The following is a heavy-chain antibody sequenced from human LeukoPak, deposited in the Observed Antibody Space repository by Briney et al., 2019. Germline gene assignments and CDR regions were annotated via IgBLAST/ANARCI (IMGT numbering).Heavy chain of an antibody. CDR3: ARECDWRVPAAIDAFDI. D-gene: IGHD2-2*01. Sequence: NSSETLSLTCTVSGGSISGYYWSWSRQPPGKGVEWIGNLYYMRGAWYKSSLKSRVTTSVDTSRNEFSLKLSSVTAADTAVYYCARECDWRVPAAIDAFDIWGQGTMVTVSS. CDR1: GGSISGYY. V-gene: IGHV4-59*01. J-gene: IGHJ3*02. CDR2: LYYMRGA.